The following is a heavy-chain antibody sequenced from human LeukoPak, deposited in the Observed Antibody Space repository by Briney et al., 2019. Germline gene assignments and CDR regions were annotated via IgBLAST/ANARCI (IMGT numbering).Heavy chain of an antibody. Sequence: SETLSLTCTVSGGSISSSSYYWDWIRQPPGKGLEWIGSIYYSGSTYYNPSLKSRVTISVDTSKNQFSLKLSSVTAADTAVYYCARHSLGYTAHDYWGQGTLVTVSS. CDR2: IYYSGST. J-gene: IGHJ4*02. D-gene: IGHD3-16*02. CDR3: ARHSLGYTAHDY. V-gene: IGHV4-39*01. CDR1: GGSISSSSYY.